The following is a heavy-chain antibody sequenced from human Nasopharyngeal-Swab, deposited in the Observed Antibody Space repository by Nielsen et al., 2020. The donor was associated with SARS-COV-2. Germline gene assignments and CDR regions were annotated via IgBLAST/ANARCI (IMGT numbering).Heavy chain of an antibody. D-gene: IGHD2-2*01. V-gene: IGHV3-30*18. CDR1: GFTFSSYG. Sequence: SCAASGFTFSSYGMHWVRQAPGKGLEWVAVISYDGSNKYYADSVKGRFTISRDNSKNTLYLQMNSLRAEDTAVYYCAKDYQVVDYYYYYMDVWGKGTTVTVSS. CDR3: AKDYQVVDYYYYYMDV. CDR2: ISYDGSNK. J-gene: IGHJ6*03.